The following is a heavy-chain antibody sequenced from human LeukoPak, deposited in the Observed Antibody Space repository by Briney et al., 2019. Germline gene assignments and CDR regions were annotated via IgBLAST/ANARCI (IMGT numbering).Heavy chain of an antibody. J-gene: IGHJ3*02. CDR2: IYYSGSI. CDR1: GGSISSSTYY. Sequence: SETLSLTCIVSGGSISSSTYYWGWIRQPPGKGLEWIGTIYYSGSIHYNPSLKSRVTISEDPSKNQFSLKLRSVTAADTAVYYCAREDGTAMDNAFDIWSQGTMVTVSS. D-gene: IGHD5-18*01. V-gene: IGHV4-39*07. CDR3: AREDGTAMDNAFDI.